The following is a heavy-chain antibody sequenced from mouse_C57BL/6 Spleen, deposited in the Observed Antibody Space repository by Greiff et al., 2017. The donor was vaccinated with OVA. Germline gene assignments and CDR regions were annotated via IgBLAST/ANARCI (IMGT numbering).Heavy chain of an antibody. V-gene: IGHV1-80*01. D-gene: IGHD1-1*01. Sequence: QVQLQQSGAELVKPGASVKISCKASGYAFSSYWMNWVKQRPGQGLEWIGQIYPGDGDTNYNGKFKGKATLTADKSSSTAYMQLSSLTSEDSAVYFCARSTVSYAMDYWGQGTSVTVSS. CDR3: ARSTVSYAMDY. J-gene: IGHJ4*01. CDR2: IYPGDGDT. CDR1: GYAFSSYW.